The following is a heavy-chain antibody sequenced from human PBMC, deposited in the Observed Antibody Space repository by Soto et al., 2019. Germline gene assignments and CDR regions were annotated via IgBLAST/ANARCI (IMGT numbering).Heavy chain of an antibody. J-gene: IGHJ4*02. CDR1: GFTFSGSA. CDR3: TRHVYGSPSDY. CDR2: IRSKANSYAT. D-gene: IGHD1-26*01. V-gene: IGHV3-73*01. Sequence: GGSLRLSCAASGFTFSGSAMHWVRQASGKGLEWVGRIRSKANSYATAYAASVKGRFTISRDDSKNTAYLQMNSLKTEDTAVYYCTRHVYGSPSDYWGQGTLVTVSS.